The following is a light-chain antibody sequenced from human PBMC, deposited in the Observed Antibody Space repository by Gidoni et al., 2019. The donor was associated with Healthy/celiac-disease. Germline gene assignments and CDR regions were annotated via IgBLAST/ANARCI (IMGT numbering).Light chain of an antibody. CDR3: CSYAGSYTWV. CDR2: DVS. CDR1: SSDVGGYNY. V-gene: IGLV2-11*01. Sequence: QSALTQPRPVSGSPGQSVTISCPGTSSDVGGYNYVSCYQPHPGKAPKLMIYDVSKRPSGVPDRFSGSKSGNTASLTISGLQAEDEADYYCCSYAGSYTWVFGGGTKLTVL. J-gene: IGLJ3*02.